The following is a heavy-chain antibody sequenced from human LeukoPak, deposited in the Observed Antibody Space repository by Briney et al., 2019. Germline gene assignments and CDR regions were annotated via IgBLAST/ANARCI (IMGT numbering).Heavy chain of an antibody. CDR3: ARDLLNDEGSSYFFDQ. J-gene: IGHJ4*02. CDR1: GFTFSSYS. V-gene: IGHV3-48*04. CDR2: ISKSSDRI. D-gene: IGHD2-2*01. Sequence: PGGSLRLSCAASGFTFSSYSMNWVRQAPGKGLEGVSYISKSSDRIYHADSVKGRFTISRDNAKNSLYLQMDSLRAEDTAVYYCARDLLNDEGSSYFFDQWGQGTLVTVSP.